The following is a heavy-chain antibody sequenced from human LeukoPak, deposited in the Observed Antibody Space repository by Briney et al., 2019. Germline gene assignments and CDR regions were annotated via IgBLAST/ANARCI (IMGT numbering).Heavy chain of an antibody. CDR2: INHSGST. D-gene: IGHD6-19*01. J-gene: IGHJ4*02. V-gene: IGHV4-34*01. CDR3: ARETRLRAVYSSGPLDY. Sequence: SETLSLTCAVYGGSFSGYYWSWIRQPPGKGLEWIGEINHSGSTNYNPSLKSRVTISVDTSKNQFSLKLSSVTAADTAVYYCARETRLRAVYSSGPLDYWGQGTLVTVS. CDR1: GGSFSGYY.